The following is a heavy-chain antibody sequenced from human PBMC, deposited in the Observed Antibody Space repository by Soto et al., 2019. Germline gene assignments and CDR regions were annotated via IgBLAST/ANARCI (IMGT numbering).Heavy chain of an antibody. D-gene: IGHD3-3*01. V-gene: IGHV3-33*01. CDR3: ARYGKPQRLMENNYYNYYSGMEA. CDR1: GFSFSFYG. J-gene: IGHJ6*02. CDR2: IWYDGTSK. Sequence: QMQLVESGGGVVQPGGSLRLSCGSSGFSFSFYGMHWVRQAPGKGLEWVAFIWYDGTSKFYADSVKGRFTISRDNSKTPLFLEMNSLRANDTAVYYCARYGKPQRLMENNYYNYYSGMEAWGQGTTV.